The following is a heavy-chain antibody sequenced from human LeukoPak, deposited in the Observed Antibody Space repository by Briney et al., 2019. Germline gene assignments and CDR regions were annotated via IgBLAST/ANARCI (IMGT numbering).Heavy chain of an antibody. Sequence: PSETLSLTCTVSGGSISSSSYYWGWIRQPPGKGLEWIGRIYTSGSTNYNPSLKSRVIISVDTSKNQFSLELSSVTAADTAVYYCARVGVVVVAAIWGQGTMVTVSS. J-gene: IGHJ3*02. CDR3: ARVGVVVVAAI. CDR2: IYTSGST. D-gene: IGHD2-15*01. V-gene: IGHV4-39*07. CDR1: GGSISSSSYY.